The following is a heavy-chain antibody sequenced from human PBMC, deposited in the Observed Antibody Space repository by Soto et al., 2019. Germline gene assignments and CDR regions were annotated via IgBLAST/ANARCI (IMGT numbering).Heavy chain of an antibody. D-gene: IGHD1-26*01. J-gene: IGHJ4*02. CDR1: GYSISSSNW. CDR2: IYYSGTT. V-gene: IGHV4-28*01. CDR3: ARREIQGPIDY. Sequence: QVQLQESGPGLVKPSDTLSLTCAVSGYSISSSNWWGWIRQPPGKGLEWIGYIYYSGTTYYNPSLKGRVTMSVDTSKNQFSLKLTSVTAVDSAVYYCARREIQGPIDYWGQGTLVTVSS.